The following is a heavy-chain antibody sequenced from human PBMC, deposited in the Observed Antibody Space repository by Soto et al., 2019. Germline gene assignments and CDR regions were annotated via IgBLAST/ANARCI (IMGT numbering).Heavy chain of an antibody. CDR2: IFHSGSI. Sequence: QVQLQESGPGLVKPSQTLCLSCTVSGGSISYGGYYWSSFRNHPGNGLEGIGHIFHSGSIYFNPSLTGRVTISSVTSKNQIALNLRSVIAADTAVYFCARGGAEDNYFDPWGQGTLVTVSS. J-gene: IGHJ5*02. CDR3: ARGGAEDNYFDP. V-gene: IGHV4-31*03. CDR1: GGSISYGGYY.